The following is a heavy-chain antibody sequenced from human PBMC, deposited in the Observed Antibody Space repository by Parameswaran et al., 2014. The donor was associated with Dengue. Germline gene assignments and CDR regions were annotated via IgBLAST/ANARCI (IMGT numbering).Heavy chain of an antibody. CDR1: GFTFGDYA. J-gene: IGHJ4*02. V-gene: IGHV3-49*03. Sequence: QAGGSLRLSCTTSGFTFGDYAMSWFRQAPGKGLEWVSFIRSKAYGGTTDYAASVKGRFIISRDDSKSIAYLQMNSLKTEDTAVYYCTRDFYSSAWLPQSYWGQGTLVTVSS. CDR2: IRSKAYGGTT. D-gene: IGHD6-19*01. CDR3: TRDFYSSAWLPQSY.